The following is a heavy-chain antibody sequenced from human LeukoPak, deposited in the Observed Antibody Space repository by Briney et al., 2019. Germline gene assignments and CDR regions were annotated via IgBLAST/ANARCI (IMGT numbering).Heavy chain of an antibody. CDR3: ARGLRGYSYGYYGY. J-gene: IGHJ4*02. V-gene: IGHV4-34*01. Sequence: GSLRLSCAASGFTFSSYTMNWIRQPPGKGLEWIGEINHSGSTNYNPSLKSRVTISVDTSRNQFSLKLSSVTAADTAVYYCARGLRGYSYGYYGYWGQGTLVTVSS. D-gene: IGHD5-18*01. CDR1: GFTFSSYT. CDR2: INHSGST.